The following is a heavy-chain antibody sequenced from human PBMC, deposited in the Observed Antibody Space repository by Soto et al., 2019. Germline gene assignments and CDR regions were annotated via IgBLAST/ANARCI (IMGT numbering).Heavy chain of an antibody. J-gene: IGHJ4*02. CDR2: ISYDGSNK. CDR1: GFTFSSYG. Sequence: GGSLRLSCAASGFTFSSYGMHWVHQAPGKGLEWVAVISYDGSNKYYADSVKGRFTISRDNSKNTLYLQMNSLRAEDTAVYYCAKGALGSGSYYDYWGQGTLVTVSS. CDR3: AKGALGSGSYYDY. D-gene: IGHD3-10*01. V-gene: IGHV3-30*18.